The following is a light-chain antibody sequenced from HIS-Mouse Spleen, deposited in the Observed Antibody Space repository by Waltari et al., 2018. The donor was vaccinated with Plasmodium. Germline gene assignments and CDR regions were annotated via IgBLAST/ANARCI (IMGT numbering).Light chain of an antibody. CDR3: QQSYSTWT. V-gene: IGKV1-39*01. Sequence: DIQMTQSPSSLSASVADRVTITCRASQSISSYLNWYKQKPGKAPKLLIYAASSLQSGVPSRFSGTGSGTDFTLTISSLQPEDFATYFCQQSYSTWTFGQGTKVEIK. CDR1: QSISSY. J-gene: IGKJ1*01. CDR2: AAS.